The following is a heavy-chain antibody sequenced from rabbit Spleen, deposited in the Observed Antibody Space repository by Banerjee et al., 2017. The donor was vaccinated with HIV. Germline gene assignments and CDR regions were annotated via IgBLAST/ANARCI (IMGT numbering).Heavy chain of an antibody. D-gene: IGHD1-1*01. J-gene: IGHJ4*01. V-gene: IGHV1S45*01. CDR1: GFSFSSGYD. Sequence: QEQLVESGGGLVKPEGSLTLTCKASGFSFSSGYDMCWVRQAPGKGLEWIACIDSGSSGFTYFASWAKGRFTISKTSSTTVTLQMTSLTAADTATYFCARDLVTVIGWNFNLWGPGTLVTVS. CDR2: IDSGSSGFT. CDR3: ARDLVTVIGWNFNL.